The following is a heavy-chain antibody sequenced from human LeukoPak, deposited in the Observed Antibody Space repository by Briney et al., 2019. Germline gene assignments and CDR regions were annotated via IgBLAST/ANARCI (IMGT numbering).Heavy chain of an antibody. CDR2: ISYDGSSE. CDR3: AREDDYALDY. D-gene: IGHD4-17*01. J-gene: IGHJ4*02. V-gene: IGHV3-30-3*01. Sequence: GGSLRLSCAASGFTFSSYAMHWVRQAPGKGLEWVAVISYDGSSEYYADSVRGRFTISRDNSKSTLYLQMDSLRAEDTAVYHCAREDDYALDYWGQGTLVTVSS. CDR1: GFTFSSYA.